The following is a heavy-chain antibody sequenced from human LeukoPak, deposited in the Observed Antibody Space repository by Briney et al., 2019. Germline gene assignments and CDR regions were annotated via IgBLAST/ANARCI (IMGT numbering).Heavy chain of an antibody. V-gene: IGHV6-1*01. CDR3: ARGRGRWLQSTYDY. D-gene: IGHD5-24*01. CDR2: TYYRSKWYN. J-gene: IGHJ4*02. Sequence: SQTLSLTCSISGDSVSSNSAAWNWIRQSPSRGLEWLGRTYYRSKWYNEYAVSVKSRITINPDTSKNQFSLQLNSVTPEDTAVYYCARGRGRWLQSTYDYWGQGTLVTVSS. CDR1: GDSVSSNSAA.